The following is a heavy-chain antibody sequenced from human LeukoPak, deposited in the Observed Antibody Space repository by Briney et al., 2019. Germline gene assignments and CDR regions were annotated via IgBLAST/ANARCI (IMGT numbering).Heavy chain of an antibody. Sequence: GGSLRPSCAASGFTFSSYSMNWVRQAPGKGLEWVSSISSSSSYINYADSVKGRFTISRDNAKNSLYLQMNSLRAEDTAAYYCARATDGDYVPYWGQGTLVTVSS. CDR1: GFTFSSYS. CDR2: ISSSSSYI. V-gene: IGHV3-21*01. J-gene: IGHJ4*02. CDR3: ARATDGDYVPY. D-gene: IGHD4-17*01.